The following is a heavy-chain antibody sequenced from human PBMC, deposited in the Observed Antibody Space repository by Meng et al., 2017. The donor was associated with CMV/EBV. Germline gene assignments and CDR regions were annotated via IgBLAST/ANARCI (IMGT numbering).Heavy chain of an antibody. Sequence: SETLSLTCTVSGGSISSSSYYWGWIRQPPGKGLEWIGSIDYSGSTYYNPSLKSRVTISVDTSKNQFSLKLSSVTAADTAVYYCARQNAMVRGVIAGWGQGTLVTVSS. D-gene: IGHD3-10*01. V-gene: IGHV4-39*01. CDR3: ARQNAMVRGVIAG. CDR2: IDYSGST. J-gene: IGHJ4*02. CDR1: GGSISSSSYY.